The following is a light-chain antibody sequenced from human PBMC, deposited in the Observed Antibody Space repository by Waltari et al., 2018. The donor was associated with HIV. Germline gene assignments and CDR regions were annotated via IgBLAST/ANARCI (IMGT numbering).Light chain of an antibody. CDR2: DNN. CDR1: SSNIGSNY. CDR3: GTWDSSLSTVV. J-gene: IGLJ2*01. V-gene: IGLV1-51*01. Sequence: QSVLTQPPSVSAAPGQRVTISCSGSSSNIGSNYVSWYQQLPGTAPKLLIIDNNKRPSGIPDRFSGSKSGTSATLGISGLQTGDEADYYCGTWDSSLSTVVFGGGTKLTVL.